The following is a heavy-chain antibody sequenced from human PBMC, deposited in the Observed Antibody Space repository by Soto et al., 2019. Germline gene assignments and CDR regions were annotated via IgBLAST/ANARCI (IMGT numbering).Heavy chain of an antibody. Sequence: EVQLVESGGGLVQPGGSLRLSCAASGFTFSTYWMTWVRQRPGKGLEWVANMDQDGSETYYVDSVRGRFTVSRDNAKNSLYLQMNSLRVEHTAVYYCVCGGNFFIYWGQGTLVTVSP. D-gene: IGHD3-16*01. CDR1: GFTFSTYW. CDR2: MDQDGSET. J-gene: IGHJ4*02. CDR3: VCGGNFFIY. V-gene: IGHV3-7*01.